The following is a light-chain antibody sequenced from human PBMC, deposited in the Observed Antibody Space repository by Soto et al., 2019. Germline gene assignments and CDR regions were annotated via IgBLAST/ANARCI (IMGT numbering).Light chain of an antibody. CDR2: GAS. CDR3: QQRSTWSGIT. J-gene: IGKJ4*01. V-gene: IGKV3-11*01. Sequence: EIVLTQYPATLSLSPGERATLSCRTSQSVSKYLAWYQEQPGQAPRLLIYGASNRATRIPARFSGSGSGTVCTLAISRLEREDFAIYYCQQRSTWSGITFAGGTKVDIK. CDR1: QSVSKY.